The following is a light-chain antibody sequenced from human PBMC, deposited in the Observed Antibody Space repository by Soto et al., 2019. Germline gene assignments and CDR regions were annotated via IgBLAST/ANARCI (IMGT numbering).Light chain of an antibody. Sequence: QSVLTQPASVSGSPGQSITISCTGTSSDVGRYNYVSWYQQHPGKAPKLMIYEVTNRPSGVSNRFSASKSGNTASLTISGLQAEDEADYYCSSYTGSNTVVFGGGTQLTVL. CDR2: EVT. J-gene: IGLJ2*01. CDR3: SSYTGSNTVV. CDR1: SSDVGRYNY. V-gene: IGLV2-14*01.